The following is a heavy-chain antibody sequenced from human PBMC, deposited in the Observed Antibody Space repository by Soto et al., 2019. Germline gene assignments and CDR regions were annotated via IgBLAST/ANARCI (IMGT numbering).Heavy chain of an antibody. V-gene: IGHV3-74*01. CDR2: ISSDGSST. J-gene: IGHJ3*02. CDR1: GFTFSSYW. Sequence: EVQLVESGGGLVQPGGSLRLSCEASGFTFSSYWMHWVRQGPGKELVWVSRISSDGSSTNYADSVKGRFTISRDNAKNTLYLQMNSLRAEDTAVYYCARCWYYYDRSSYFSGDAFDIWGHGTRVTVSS. CDR3: ARCWYYYDRSSYFSGDAFDI. D-gene: IGHD3-22*01.